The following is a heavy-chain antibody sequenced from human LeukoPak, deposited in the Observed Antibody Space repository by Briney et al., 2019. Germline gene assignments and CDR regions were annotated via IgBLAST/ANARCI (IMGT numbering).Heavy chain of an antibody. CDR2: IYYGGST. Sequence: SETLSLTCTVSGGSISSYYWSWIRQPPGKGLEWIGHIYYGGSTNYNPSLKSRVTISVDTSKNQFSLKLSSVTAADTAVYYCARVPYYYDSSGYLWGAFDIWGQGTMVTVSS. J-gene: IGHJ3*02. D-gene: IGHD3-22*01. V-gene: IGHV4-59*01. CDR1: GGSISSYY. CDR3: ARVPYYYDSSGYLWGAFDI.